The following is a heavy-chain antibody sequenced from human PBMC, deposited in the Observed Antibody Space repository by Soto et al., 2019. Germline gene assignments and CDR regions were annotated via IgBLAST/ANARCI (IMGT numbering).Heavy chain of an antibody. Sequence: GSLRLSCAASGFTFSSYAMSWVRQAPGKGLEWVSAISGSGGSTYYADSVKGRFTISRDNSKNTLYLQMNSLRAEDTAVYYCAKDMNYYDSSGPHYWGQGTLVTVSS. CDR1: GFTFSSYA. CDR3: AKDMNYYDSSGPHY. D-gene: IGHD3-22*01. J-gene: IGHJ4*02. V-gene: IGHV3-23*01. CDR2: ISGSGGST.